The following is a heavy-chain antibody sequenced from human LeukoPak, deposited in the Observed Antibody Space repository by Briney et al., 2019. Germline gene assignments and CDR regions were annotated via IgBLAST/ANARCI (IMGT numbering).Heavy chain of an antibody. J-gene: IGHJ6*02. CDR1: GDSVSSNSAA. V-gene: IGHV6-1*01. D-gene: IGHD3-9*01. CDR3: ARAYYDILTGYYERDYYYYYGMDV. CDR2: TYYRSKWYN. Sequence: SQTLSLTCAISGDSVSSNSAAWNWIRQSPSRGLEWLGRTYYRSKWYNDYAVSVKSRITINPDTSKNRFSLQLNSVTPEDTAVYYCARAYYDILTGYYERDYYYYYGMDVWGQGTTVTVSS.